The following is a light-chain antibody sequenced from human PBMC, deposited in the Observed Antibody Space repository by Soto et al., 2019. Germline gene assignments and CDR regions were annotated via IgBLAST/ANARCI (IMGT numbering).Light chain of an antibody. J-gene: IGKJ2*01. V-gene: IGKV2-24*01. Sequence: IVLTQTPLSSPVTLGQSASISCTSSQSLVHRDGNTYLNWLQQRPGQPPRLLIYKVSNRFSGVQDRFSGSGAGTDFTLTISRVEAEDVGIYSCMQSTQDPHTFGQGTKLEIK. CDR3: MQSTQDPHT. CDR1: QSLVHRDGNTY. CDR2: KVS.